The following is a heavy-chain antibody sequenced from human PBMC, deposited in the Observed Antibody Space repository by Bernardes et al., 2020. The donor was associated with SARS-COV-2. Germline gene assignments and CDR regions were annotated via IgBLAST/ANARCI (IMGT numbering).Heavy chain of an antibody. J-gene: IGHJ3*02. CDR1: GYTLTELS. Sequence: ASVKVSCKVSGYTLTELSMHWVRQAPGKGLEWMGGFDPEDGETIYAQKFQGRVTMTEDTSTDTAYMELSSLRSEDTAVYYCARYYGSGSYTDAFDIWGQGTMVTVSS. V-gene: IGHV1-24*01. D-gene: IGHD3-10*01. CDR2: FDPEDGET. CDR3: ARYYGSGSYTDAFDI.